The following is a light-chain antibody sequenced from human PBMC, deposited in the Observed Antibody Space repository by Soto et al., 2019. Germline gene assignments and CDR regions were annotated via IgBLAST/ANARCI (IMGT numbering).Light chain of an antibody. CDR1: NIETKA. J-gene: IGLJ2*01. V-gene: IGLV3-21*02. CDR3: SSWTSSTTQV. Sequence: SYELSQPPSVSVAPGQTARMTCGGNNIETKAVHWYQQKPGQAPVLVVYDDSDRPSGIPERISASKSGTTATLTISGLQAEDEADYYCSSWTSSTTQVLGGGTKVTVL. CDR2: DDS.